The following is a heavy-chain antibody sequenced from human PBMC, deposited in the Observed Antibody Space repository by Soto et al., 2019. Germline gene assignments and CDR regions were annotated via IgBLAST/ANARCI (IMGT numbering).Heavy chain of an antibody. CDR2: ISAYNGNT. J-gene: IGHJ1*01. CDR1: GYTFTSYG. D-gene: IGHD6-13*01. V-gene: IGHV1-18*01. Sequence: QVQLVQSGAEVKKPGASVKVSCKASGYTFTSYGISWVRQAPGQGLEWMGWISAYNGNTNYAQKLQGRVTMTTDTSTSTVYMELRSLRSDDTAVYYCARDMGTAAGTRYFQHWGQGTLVTVSS. CDR3: ARDMGTAAGTRYFQH.